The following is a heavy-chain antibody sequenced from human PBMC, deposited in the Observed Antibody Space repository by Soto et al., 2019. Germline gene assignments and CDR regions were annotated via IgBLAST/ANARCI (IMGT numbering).Heavy chain of an antibody. J-gene: IGHJ4*02. Sequence: GGSLRLSCAASGFTFTNAWMSWVRQAAGKGLELIGRSKSKPDGGAIQYEEPVKGRFTISRDDSKNTLYLQMNNLQTEDTAVYYCTTGRAIKEAVLFDSWGQGALVTVSS. V-gene: IGHV3-15*01. D-gene: IGHD6-19*01. CDR2: SKSKPDGGAI. CDR1: GFTFTNAW. CDR3: TTGRAIKEAVLFDS.